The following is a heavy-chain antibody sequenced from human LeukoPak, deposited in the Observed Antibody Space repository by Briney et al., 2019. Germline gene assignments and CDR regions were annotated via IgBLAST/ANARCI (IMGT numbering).Heavy chain of an antibody. J-gene: IGHJ3*01. Sequence: GGSLRLSCAASGFTFSSYAISWFRQAPEKGLELVSTISDSGARTFYADSVKGRFTISRDNSQNTLDLQMNYLSAEDTAIYYCARSRVPASLDQVFDVWGQGTMVTVSS. CDR3: ARSRVPASLDQVFDV. V-gene: IGHV3-23*01. CDR2: ISDSGART. D-gene: IGHD2-2*01. CDR1: GFTFSSYA.